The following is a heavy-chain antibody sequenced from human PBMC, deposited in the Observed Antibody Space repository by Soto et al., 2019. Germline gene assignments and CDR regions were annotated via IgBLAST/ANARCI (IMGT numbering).Heavy chain of an antibody. D-gene: IGHD3-22*01. CDR1: GGTFSSYA. J-gene: IGHJ6*02. CDR2: IIPIFGTA. CDR3: GGNYYDSSGKKYYYYDMDV. V-gene: IGHV1-69*01. Sequence: QVQLVQSGAEVKKPGSSVKVSCKASGGTFSSYAISWVRQAPGQGLEWMGGIIPIFGTANYAQKFQGRVTITADESTSTAYMELSSLRSEDTAVYYCGGNYYDSSGKKYYYYDMDVWGQGTTVTVSS.